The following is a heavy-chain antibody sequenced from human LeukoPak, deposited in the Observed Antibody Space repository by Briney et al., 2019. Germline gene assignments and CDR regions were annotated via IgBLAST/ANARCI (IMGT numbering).Heavy chain of an antibody. V-gene: IGHV5-51*01. Sequence: GESLQISCRGYGYSFSNSWIGWVRRLPGKRLQYMGIIYPSDSETHYSPSFQGQVTISADASISTAYLEWSKLGASDTAIYYCVTVNTAMTPAYFDHWGRGTLVTVSS. CDR1: GYSFSNSW. J-gene: IGHJ4*02. D-gene: IGHD2-2*01. CDR3: VTVNTAMTPAYFDH. CDR2: IYPSDSET.